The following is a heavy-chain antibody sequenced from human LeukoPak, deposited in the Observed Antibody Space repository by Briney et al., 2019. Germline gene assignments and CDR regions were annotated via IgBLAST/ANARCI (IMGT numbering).Heavy chain of an antibody. CDR1: GYTFTSYG. J-gene: IGHJ4*02. D-gene: IGHD6-19*01. Sequence: ASVKVSCKASGYTFTSYGISWVRQAPGQGLEWMGWISAYNGNTNYAQKLQGRVTMTTDTSTSTVYMELRSLRSDDTAVFYCARVIAVAGTHVASVYWGQGTLVTVSS. CDR2: ISAYNGNT. V-gene: IGHV1-18*01. CDR3: ARVIAVAGTHVASVY.